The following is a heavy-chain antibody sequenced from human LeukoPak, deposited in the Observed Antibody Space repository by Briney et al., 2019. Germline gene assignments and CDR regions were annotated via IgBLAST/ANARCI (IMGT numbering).Heavy chain of an antibody. J-gene: IGHJ4*02. CDR2: ISGSGGST. Sequence: TGGSLRLSCAASGFTFSSYAMSWVRQAPGKGLEWVSAISGSGGSTYYADSVKGRFTISRDNSKNPLYLQMNSLRAEDTAVYYCATNYGSGSYYSTRGKYFDYWGQGTLVTVSS. CDR3: ATNYGSGSYYSTRGKYFDY. V-gene: IGHV3-23*01. CDR1: GFTFSSYA. D-gene: IGHD3-10*01.